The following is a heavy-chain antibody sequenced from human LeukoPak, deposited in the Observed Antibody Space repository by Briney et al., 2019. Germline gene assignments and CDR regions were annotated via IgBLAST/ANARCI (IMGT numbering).Heavy chain of an antibody. CDR1: GFTFSSYG. CDR2: IWYDGSNK. D-gene: IGHD5-18*01. CDR3: ARDSYGYLYFDY. Sequence: GGSLRLSCAAPGFTFSSYGMHWVRQAPGKGLEWVAVIWYDGSNKYYADSVKGRFTISRDNSKNTLYLQMNSLRAEDTAVYYCARDSYGYLYFDYWGQGTLVTVPS. J-gene: IGHJ4*02. V-gene: IGHV3-33*01.